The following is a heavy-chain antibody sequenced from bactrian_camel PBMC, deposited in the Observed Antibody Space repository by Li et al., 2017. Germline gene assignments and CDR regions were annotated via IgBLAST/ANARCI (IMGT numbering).Heavy chain of an antibody. CDR3: AACRDRRYTNDRLVYTY. J-gene: IGHJ4*01. D-gene: IGHD1*01. Sequence: HVQLVESGGGSVQAGGSLKLSCTSSGYDISTCEKGWFRQAPGKERELVSFISSDGAPTYADSVKGRFSISRDKDKGTIFLQMHNLQTEDTAVYYCAACRDRRYTNDRLVYTYWGQGTQVTVS. CDR2: ISSDGAP. CDR1: GYDISTCE. V-gene: IGHV3S53*01.